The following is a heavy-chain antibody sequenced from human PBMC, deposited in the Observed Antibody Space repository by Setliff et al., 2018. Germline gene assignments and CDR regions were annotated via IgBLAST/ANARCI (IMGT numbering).Heavy chain of an antibody. V-gene: IGHV4-39*01. CDR2: VLYSGTT. CDR1: GASISGGSFY. Sequence: LSLTCTVSGASISGGSFYWAWIRQPPGKGLEWIGSVLYSGTTFYNPSLKSPVTISVDTSNNQFSLKLKSVTAADTAVYFCARTGTYRYFDYWGQGTQVTVSS. CDR3: ARTGTYRYFDY. J-gene: IGHJ4*02. D-gene: IGHD1-1*01.